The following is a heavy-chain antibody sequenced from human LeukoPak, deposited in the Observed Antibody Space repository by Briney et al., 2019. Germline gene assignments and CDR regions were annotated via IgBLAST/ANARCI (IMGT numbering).Heavy chain of an antibody. CDR3: TTSDSSSWYKGRFDY. J-gene: IGHJ4*02. CDR1: GFTFGNAW. Sequence: GGSLRLSCAASGFTFGNAWMNWVRQAPGKGLEWVGRIKSKTDGGTTDYAAPVKGRFTISRDDSKNTLYLQMNSLKTEDTAVYYCTTSDSSSWYKGRFDYWGQGTLVTVSS. CDR2: IKSKTDGGTT. V-gene: IGHV3-15*07. D-gene: IGHD6-13*01.